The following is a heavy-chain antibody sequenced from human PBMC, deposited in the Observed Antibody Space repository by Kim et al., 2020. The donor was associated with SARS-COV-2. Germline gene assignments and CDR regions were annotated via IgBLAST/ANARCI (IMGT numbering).Heavy chain of an antibody. J-gene: IGHJ4*02. V-gene: IGHV1-3*01. D-gene: IGHD1-26*01. Sequence: KYSQKFQGRVTSTRDTSASTAYMELSSLRSEDTAVYYCARGGGSYWGFDYWGQGTLVTVSS. CDR3: ARGGGSYWGFDY.